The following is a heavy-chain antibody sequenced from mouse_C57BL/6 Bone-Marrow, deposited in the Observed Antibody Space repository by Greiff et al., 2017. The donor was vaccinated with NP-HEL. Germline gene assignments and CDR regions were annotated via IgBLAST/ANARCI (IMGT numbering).Heavy chain of an antibody. V-gene: IGHV1-26*01. J-gene: IGHJ3*01. CDR1: GYTFTDYY. Sequence: VQLQQSGPELVKPGASVKISCKASGYTFTDYYMNWVKQSHGKSLEWIGDINPNNGGTSYNQKFKGKATLTVDKSSSTAYMELRSLTSEDSAVYYCARIYYGYDEGFAYWGQGTLVTVSA. D-gene: IGHD2-2*01. CDR2: INPNNGGT. CDR3: ARIYYGYDEGFAY.